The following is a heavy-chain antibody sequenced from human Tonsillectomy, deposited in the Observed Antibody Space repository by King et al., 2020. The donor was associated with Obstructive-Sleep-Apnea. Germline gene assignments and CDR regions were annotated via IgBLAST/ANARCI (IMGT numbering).Heavy chain of an antibody. J-gene: IGHJ4*02. CDR3: ARAREVITIFGVVITPFDY. CDR1: GFTFSSYS. Sequence: QLVQSGGGLVQPGGSLRLSCAASGFTFSSYSMNWVRQAPGKGLEWVSYISISSSTIYYADSVKGRFTISRDNAKNSLYLQMNSLRAEDTAVYYCARAREVITIFGVVITPFDYWGQGTLVTVSS. CDR2: ISISSSTI. V-gene: IGHV3-48*04. D-gene: IGHD3-3*01.